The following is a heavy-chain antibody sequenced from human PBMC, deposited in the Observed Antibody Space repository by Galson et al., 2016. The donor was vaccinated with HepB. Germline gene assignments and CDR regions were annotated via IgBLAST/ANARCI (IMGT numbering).Heavy chain of an antibody. J-gene: IGHJ4*02. CDR1: GFTFSSYA. Sequence: SLRLSCAASGFTFSSYAMGWVRQAPGEGLEWVSGIGVSGGTTYYADSVRGRLTISRDNSRNTLYLQMDNLRAEDTAVYYCARDLWDSASHWGQGTLVTVSS. CDR2: IGVSGGTT. V-gene: IGHV3-23*01. D-gene: IGHD1-26*01. CDR3: ARDLWDSASH.